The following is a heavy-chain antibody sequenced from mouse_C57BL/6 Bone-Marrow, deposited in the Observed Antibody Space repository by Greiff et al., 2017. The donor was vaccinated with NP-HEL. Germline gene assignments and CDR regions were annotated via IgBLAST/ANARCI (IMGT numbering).Heavy chain of an antibody. CDR2: ILPGSGST. CDR3: AREGKTSGSYYYAMDY. CDR1: GYTFTGYW. D-gene: IGHD4-1*01. Sequence: QVQLQQSGAELMKPGASVKLSCKATGYTFTGYWIEWVKQRPGHGLEWIGEILPGSGSTNYNEKFNGKATFTADTSSNTAYMQLSSLTTEDSAIYYCAREGKTSGSYYYAMDYWGQGTSVTVSS. V-gene: IGHV1-9*01. J-gene: IGHJ4*01.